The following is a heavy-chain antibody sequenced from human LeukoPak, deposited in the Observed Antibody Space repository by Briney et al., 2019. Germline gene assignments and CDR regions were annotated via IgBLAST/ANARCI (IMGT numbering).Heavy chain of an antibody. V-gene: IGHV1-3*01. CDR3: ARDYDSSGYYLSAFDI. CDR2: INAGNGNT. Sequence: GASVKVSCKASGYTFTSYAMHWVRQAPGQRLEWMGWINAGNGNTKYSQKFQGRVTITRDTSASTAHMELSSLRSEDTAVYYRARDYDSSGYYLSAFDIWGQGTMVTVSS. D-gene: IGHD3-22*01. CDR1: GYTFTSYA. J-gene: IGHJ3*02.